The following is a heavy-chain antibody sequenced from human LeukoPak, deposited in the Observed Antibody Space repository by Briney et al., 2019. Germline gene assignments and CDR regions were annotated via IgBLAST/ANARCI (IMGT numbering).Heavy chain of an antibody. CDR3: ASWDYYGSGSYYNENLNWFDP. D-gene: IGHD3-10*01. V-gene: IGHV3-21*01. CDR2: ISSSSSYI. Sequence: GGSLRLSCAASGFTFSSYAMSWVRQAPGKGLEWVSSISSSSSYIYYADSVKGRFTISRDNAKNSLYLQMNSLRAEDTAVYYCASWDYYGSGSYYNENLNWFDPWGQGTLVTVSS. J-gene: IGHJ5*02. CDR1: GFTFSSYA.